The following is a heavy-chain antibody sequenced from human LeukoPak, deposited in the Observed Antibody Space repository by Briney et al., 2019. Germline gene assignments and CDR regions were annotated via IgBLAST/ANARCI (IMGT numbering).Heavy chain of an antibody. CDR1: GFSFSSYW. V-gene: IGHV3-7*01. CDR2: IKEDGSEK. CDR3: ARDGTTNRYNWFDS. D-gene: IGHD2-8*01. Sequence: PGGSLKLSCAVSGFSFSSYWMSWVRQAPGKGLEWVANIKEDGSEKHYVDSVKGRFTISRDNAKNSLYLQMNSLTGEDTALYYCARDGTTNRYNWFDSWGQGTLVTVSS. J-gene: IGHJ5*01.